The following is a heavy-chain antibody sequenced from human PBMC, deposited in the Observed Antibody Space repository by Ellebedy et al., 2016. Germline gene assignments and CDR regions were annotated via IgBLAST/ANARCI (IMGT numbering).Heavy chain of an antibody. CDR3: ARGYCSSTSCWNYFDY. D-gene: IGHD2-2*01. J-gene: IGHJ4*02. CDR2: INHSGST. Sequence: SETLSLXXAVYGGSFSGYYWSWIRQPPGKGLEWIGEINHSGSTNYNPSLKSRVTISVDTSKNQFSLKLSSVTAADTAVYYCARGYCSSTSCWNYFDYWGQGTLVTVSS. CDR1: GGSFSGYY. V-gene: IGHV4-34*01.